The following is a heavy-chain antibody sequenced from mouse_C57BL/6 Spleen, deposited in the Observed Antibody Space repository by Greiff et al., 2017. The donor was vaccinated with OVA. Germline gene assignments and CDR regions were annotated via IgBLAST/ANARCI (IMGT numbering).Heavy chain of an antibody. Sequence: EVKLMESGEGLVKPGGSLKLSCAASGFTFSSYAMSWVRQTPEKRLEWVAYISSGGDYIYYADTVKGRFTISRDNARNTLYLQMSSLKSEDTAMYYCTRGLYGNLFAYWGQGTLVTVSA. D-gene: IGHD2-1*01. CDR1: GFTFSSYA. CDR3: TRGLYGNLFAY. CDR2: ISSGGDYI. V-gene: IGHV5-9-1*02. J-gene: IGHJ3*01.